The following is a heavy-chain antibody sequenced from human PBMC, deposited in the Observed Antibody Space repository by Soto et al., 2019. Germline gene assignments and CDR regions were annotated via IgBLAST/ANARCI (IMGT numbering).Heavy chain of an antibody. J-gene: IGHJ4*02. V-gene: IGHV3-23*01. D-gene: IGHD3-10*01. Sequence: EVQLLESGGGLVQPGGSLRLSCAASGFSFSSYAMNWVRQAPGKGLEWISSIIGSASSTYYADSVKGRFTISRDNSKSTVYLQMNSLRAEDTAVYYCAKALASSWGGRGFGDAYWGQGTLVTVSS. CDR2: IIGSASST. CDR3: AKALASSWGGRGFGDAY. CDR1: GFSFSSYA.